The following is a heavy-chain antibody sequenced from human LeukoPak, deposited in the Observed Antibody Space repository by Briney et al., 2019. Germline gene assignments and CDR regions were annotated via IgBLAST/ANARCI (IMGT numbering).Heavy chain of an antibody. Sequence: GGSLRLSCAASGFTFSSYGMHWVRQAPGKGLEWVAFIRYDGSNKYYADSVKGRFTISRGNSKNTLCLQMNSLRAEDTAVYYCAKNQSTYYDFWSGYYGFDYWGQGTLVTVSS. D-gene: IGHD3-3*01. J-gene: IGHJ4*02. CDR1: GFTFSSYG. V-gene: IGHV3-30*02. CDR2: IRYDGSNK. CDR3: AKNQSTYYDFWSGYYGFDY.